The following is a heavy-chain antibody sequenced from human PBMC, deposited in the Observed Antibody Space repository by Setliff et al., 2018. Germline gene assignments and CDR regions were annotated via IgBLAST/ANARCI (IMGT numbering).Heavy chain of an antibody. D-gene: IGHD3-22*01. CDR1: GGSISSSGYY. CDR2: IYYRGST. Sequence: SETLSLTCTVSGGSISSSGYYWGWIRQPPGKGLEWIGSIYYRGSTYYNPSLKSRVTMSVDASKNQFSLKLSPVTAADTAAYYCARGDSSGYYYILFDFWGQGTQVTVSS. V-gene: IGHV4-39*07. J-gene: IGHJ4*02. CDR3: ARGDSSGYYYILFDF.